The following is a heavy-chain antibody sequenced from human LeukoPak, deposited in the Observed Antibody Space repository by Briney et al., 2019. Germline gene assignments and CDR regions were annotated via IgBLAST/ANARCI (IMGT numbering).Heavy chain of an antibody. CDR1: GFTFSSYA. CDR3: AKDKIVGAIFRFDY. D-gene: IGHD1-26*01. V-gene: IGHV3-23*01. J-gene: IGHJ4*02. Sequence: PGGSLRLSCAASGFTFSSYAMSWVRQAPGKGLEWVSGISGSGGSTDYADSEKGRFTISRDNSKNTLYLQMNSLRAEDTAVYYCAKDKIVGAIFRFDYWGQGTLVTVSS. CDR2: ISGSGGST.